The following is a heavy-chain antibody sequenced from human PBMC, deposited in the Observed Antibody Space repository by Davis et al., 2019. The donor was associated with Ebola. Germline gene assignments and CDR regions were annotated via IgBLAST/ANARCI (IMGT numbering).Heavy chain of an antibody. CDR2: IFYSGNA. J-gene: IGHJ4*02. V-gene: IGHV4-59*08. CDR3: ARMPGWLLSNQPVS. D-gene: IGHD3-3*01. Sequence: SETLSLTCTVSGGSISNSYWTWLRQPPGKRLEWIGNIFYSGNANYNPSLKSRVTISVDTSKNQVSLKLNSVTAADTAVYYCARMPGWLLSNQPVSWGQGTLVTVSS. CDR1: GGSISNSY.